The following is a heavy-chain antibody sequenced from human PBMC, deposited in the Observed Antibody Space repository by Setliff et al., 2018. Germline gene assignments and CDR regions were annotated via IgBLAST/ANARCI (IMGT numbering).Heavy chain of an antibody. J-gene: IGHJ4*02. CDR2: IYHSGST. Sequence: SETLSLTCAVSGGSISSSNWWSWVRQPPRKGLEWIGEIYHSGSTNYNPSLKSRVAISVDTSKNQFSLKLSSVTAADTALYYCTVYNTGSSKDHYWGQGTPVTVSS. D-gene: IGHD2-8*02. CDR1: GGSISSSNW. V-gene: IGHV4-4*02. CDR3: TVYNTGSSKDHY.